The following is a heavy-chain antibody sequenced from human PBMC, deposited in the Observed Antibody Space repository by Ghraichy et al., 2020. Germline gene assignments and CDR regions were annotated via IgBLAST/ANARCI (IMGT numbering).Heavy chain of an antibody. J-gene: IGHJ3*02. CDR1: GFPLRKYG. D-gene: IGHD1-14*01. CDR2: IWADGSDR. CDR3: ATAGKTSSNCCYALDI. V-gene: IGHV3-33*03. Sequence: SLRLSCVASGFPLRKYGMHWVRQAPGKGLEWVAIIWADGSDRRYADSVRGRSTISRDDSRNTLYLEMSSLRDEDTAVYYCATAGKTSSNCCYALDIWGLGTLVTVSS.